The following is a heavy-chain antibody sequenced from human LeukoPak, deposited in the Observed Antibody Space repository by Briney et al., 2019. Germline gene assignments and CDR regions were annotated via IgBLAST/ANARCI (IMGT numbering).Heavy chain of an antibody. D-gene: IGHD3-10*01. CDR1: AYTFTIYG. V-gene: IGHV1-18*04. CDR3: ARKGTGLAFDV. J-gene: IGHJ3*01. CDR2: ISANNGDT. Sequence: GASVKVSSKASAYTFTIYGISWVRQAPGQGLEYMGWISANNGDTSYPQKVQGRVTMTTDTSTTTAYMELRSLRSDDTAVYYCARKGTGLAFDVWGQGTMVTVSS.